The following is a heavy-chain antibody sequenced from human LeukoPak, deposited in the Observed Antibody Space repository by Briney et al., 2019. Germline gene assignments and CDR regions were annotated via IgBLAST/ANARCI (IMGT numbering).Heavy chain of an antibody. D-gene: IGHD6-13*01. CDR2: ISFDGGNK. CDR3: ARGRAGIAAAGFDY. V-gene: IGHV3-30-3*01. J-gene: IGHJ4*02. CDR1: GFTFSMSA. Sequence: PGGSLRLSCATSGFTFSMSAMHWVRLAPGKGLDWVAVISFDGGNKLYADSVKGRFSISRDNSKNTLYLQMNSLGLNDTAVYFCARGRAGIAAAGFDYWGQGTLVTVSS.